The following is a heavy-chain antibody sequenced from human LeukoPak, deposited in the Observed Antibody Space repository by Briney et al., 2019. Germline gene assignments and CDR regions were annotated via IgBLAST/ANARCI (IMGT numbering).Heavy chain of an antibody. CDR3: ARAGSGTYYKGFDY. Sequence: PSETLSLTCTVSGGSISSGSDYWSWIRQPAGKGLEWIGRIYTSGSTNYNPSLKSRVTISLDTSKNQFSLKLSSVTAADTAVYYCARAGSGTYYKGFDYWGQGTLVTVSS. D-gene: IGHD3-10*01. CDR1: GGSISSGSDY. V-gene: IGHV4-61*02. CDR2: IYTSGST. J-gene: IGHJ4*02.